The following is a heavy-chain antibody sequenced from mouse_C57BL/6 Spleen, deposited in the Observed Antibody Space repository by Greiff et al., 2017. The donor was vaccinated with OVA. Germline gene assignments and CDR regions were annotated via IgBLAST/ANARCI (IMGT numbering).Heavy chain of an antibody. CDR2: IDPSDSEP. Sequence: QVQLQQPGAELVRPGSSVKLSCKASGYTFTSYWMHWVKQRPIQGLEWIGNIDPSDSEPHYNQKFKDKATLTVDKSSSTAYMQLSSLTSEDSAVYYCARQLRPYAMDYWGQGTSVTVSS. D-gene: IGHD3-2*02. CDR3: ARQLRPYAMDY. CDR1: GYTFTSYW. J-gene: IGHJ4*01. V-gene: IGHV1-52*01.